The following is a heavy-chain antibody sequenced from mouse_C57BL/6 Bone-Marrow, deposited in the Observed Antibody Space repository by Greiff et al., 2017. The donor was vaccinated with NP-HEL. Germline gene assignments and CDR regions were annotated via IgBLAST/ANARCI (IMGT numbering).Heavy chain of an antibody. CDR2: IYPSDSET. V-gene: IGHV1-61*01. D-gene: IGHD2-4*01. Sequence: VQLQQSGAELVRPGSSVKLSCKASGYTFTSYWMDWVKQRPGQGLEWIGNIYPSDSETHYNQKFKDKATLTVDKSSSTAYMQLSSLTSEDSAVYYCARRYDYVFAYWGQGTLVTVSA. CDR3: ARRYDYVFAY. J-gene: IGHJ3*01. CDR1: GYTFTSYW.